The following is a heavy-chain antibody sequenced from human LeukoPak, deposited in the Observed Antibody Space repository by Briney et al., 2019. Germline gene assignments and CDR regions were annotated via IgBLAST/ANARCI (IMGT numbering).Heavy chain of an antibody. Sequence: SGGSLRLSCAASGFTFSSYAMHWVRQAPGKGLGWVAVISYDGGNKYYANSVKGRFTISRDNSKNTLYLQMNSLRAEDTAVYYCASLRIAVAGNFDYWGQGTLVTVSS. CDR2: ISYDGGNK. J-gene: IGHJ4*02. V-gene: IGHV3-30*04. CDR1: GFTFSSYA. CDR3: ASLRIAVAGNFDY. D-gene: IGHD6-19*01.